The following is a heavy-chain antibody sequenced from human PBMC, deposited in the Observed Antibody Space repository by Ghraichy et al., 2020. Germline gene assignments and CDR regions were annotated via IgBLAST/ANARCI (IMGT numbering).Heavy chain of an antibody. CDR3: ARGFRFRQQLAWYELFDY. J-gene: IGHJ4*02. V-gene: IGHV3-53*01. CDR1: GFTVSSNY. CDR2: IYSGGST. Sequence: GGSLRLSCAASGFTVSSNYMSWVRQAPGKGLEWVSVIYSGGSTYYADSVKGRFTISRDNSKNTLYLQMNSLRAEDTAVYYCARGFRFRQQLAWYELFDYWGQGTLVTVSS. D-gene: IGHD6-13*01.